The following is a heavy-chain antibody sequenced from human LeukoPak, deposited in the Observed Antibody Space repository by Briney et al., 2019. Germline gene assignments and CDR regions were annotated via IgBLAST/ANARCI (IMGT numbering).Heavy chain of an antibody. CDR1: GGSISSSNW. CDR2: IYHSGST. J-gene: IGHJ6*02. CDR3: ARWSPDCSGGSCYSNYYYYGMDV. D-gene: IGHD2-15*01. V-gene: IGHV4-4*02. Sequence: SGTLSLTCAVSGGSISSSNWWSWVRQPPGKGLEWIGEIYHSGSTNYNPSLKSRVTISVDKSKNQFSLKLSSVTAADTAVYYCARWSPDCSGGSCYSNYYYYGMDVWGQGTTVTVSS.